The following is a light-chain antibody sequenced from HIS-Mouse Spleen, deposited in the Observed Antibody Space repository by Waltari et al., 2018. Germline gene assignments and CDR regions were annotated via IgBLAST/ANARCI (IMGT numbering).Light chain of an antibody. CDR1: ALPPTY. J-gene: IGLJ2*01. CDR3: YSTDSSGNHRV. Sequence: SYELTQPPSVSVSPVQTARITCSGDALPPTYAYSYQQKSGQAPVLVIYEDSKRPSRIPERFSGSSSGTMATLTISGAQVEDEADYYCYSTDSSGNHRVFGGGTKLTVL. CDR2: EDS. V-gene: IGLV3-10*01.